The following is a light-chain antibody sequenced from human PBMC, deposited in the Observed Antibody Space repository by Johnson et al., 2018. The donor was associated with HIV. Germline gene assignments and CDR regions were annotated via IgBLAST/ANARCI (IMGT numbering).Light chain of an antibody. Sequence: QSVLTQPPSVSAAPGQKVTISCSGSSSNIGNNYVSWYQQLPGTAPKLLIYDNNKRPSGIPDRFSATKSGTSATLGITGLQTGDEADYYCGTWDYSLSGYVFGTGTKVTVL. J-gene: IGLJ1*01. V-gene: IGLV1-51*01. CDR2: DNN. CDR3: GTWDYSLSGYV. CDR1: SSNIGNNY.